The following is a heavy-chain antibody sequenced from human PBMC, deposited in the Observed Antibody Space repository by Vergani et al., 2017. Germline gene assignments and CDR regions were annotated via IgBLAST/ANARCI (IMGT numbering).Heavy chain of an antibody. CDR1: GGSFSGYY. CDR2: INHSGST. V-gene: IGHV4-34*01. CDR3: ARCFPLGRARPRWFDP. D-gene: IGHD3-16*01. J-gene: IGHJ5*02. Sequence: QVQLQQWGAGLLQPSETLSLTCAVYGGSFSGYYWSWIRQPPGKGLEWIGEINHSGSTNYNPSLKSRVTISVDTSKNQFSLKLSSVTAADTAVYYCARCFPLGRARPRWFDPWGQGTLVTVSS.